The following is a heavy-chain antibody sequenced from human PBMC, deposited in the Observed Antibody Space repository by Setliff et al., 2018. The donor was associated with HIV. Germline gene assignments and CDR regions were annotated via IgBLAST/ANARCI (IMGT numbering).Heavy chain of an antibody. CDR2: VIPIFGTA. Sequence: KVSCKASRGTFGSYTITWLRQAPGQGPEWMGGVIPIFGTANYAQKFQGRVTITADTSTSTAYMEMTSLRSDDTAVYYCAREPYNGYPFFDLWGQGTLVTVSS. V-gene: IGHV1-69*06. CDR1: RGTFGSYT. CDR3: AREPYNGYPFFDL. J-gene: IGHJ4*02. D-gene: IGHD5-12*01.